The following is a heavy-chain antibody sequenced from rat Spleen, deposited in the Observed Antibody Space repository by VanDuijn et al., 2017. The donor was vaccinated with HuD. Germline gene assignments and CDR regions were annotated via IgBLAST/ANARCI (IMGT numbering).Heavy chain of an antibody. V-gene: IGHV5-31*01. CDR3: ARHYYSGDYFDY. J-gene: IGHJ2*01. Sequence: EVKLVESGGGLVQPGRSLKLSCVASGFTFNNYWMSWIRQAPGKGLEWVAAISPSGGTTYYRDSVKGRFTISRDNAKSTLYLQMDSLRSEDTATYYCARHYYSGDYFDYWGQGVMVTVSS. D-gene: IGHD1-1*01. CDR1: GFTFNNYW. CDR2: ISPSGGTT.